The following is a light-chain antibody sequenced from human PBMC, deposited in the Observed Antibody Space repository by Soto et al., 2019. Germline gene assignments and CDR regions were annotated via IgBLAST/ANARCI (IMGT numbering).Light chain of an antibody. CDR1: QSVSSS. J-gene: IGKJ5*01. V-gene: IGKV3-11*01. CDR2: DTS. Sequence: VLTQSPATLSLSPGERATLACRASQSVSSSLAWYQQKPGQAPRLLIYDTSNRATVFPARFSGSGSGPYCNLSFSSLEPEGFAVYYFKQRANWRIAFGQGTRLEIK. CDR3: KQRANWRIA.